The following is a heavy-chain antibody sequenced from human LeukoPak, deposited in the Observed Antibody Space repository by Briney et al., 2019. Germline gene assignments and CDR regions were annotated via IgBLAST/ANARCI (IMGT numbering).Heavy chain of an antibody. CDR1: GYTFTSYG. CDR3: ARETGVYYYDSSGYFDY. D-gene: IGHD3-22*01. J-gene: IGHJ4*02. CDR2: ISAYNGNT. V-gene: IGHV1-18*01. Sequence: ASVKVSCKASGYTFTSYGISWVRQAPGQGLEWMGWISAYNGNTNYAQKLQGRVTMNADTSTSTAYMELRSLRSDDTAVYYCARETGVYYYDSSGYFDYWGQGTLVTVSS.